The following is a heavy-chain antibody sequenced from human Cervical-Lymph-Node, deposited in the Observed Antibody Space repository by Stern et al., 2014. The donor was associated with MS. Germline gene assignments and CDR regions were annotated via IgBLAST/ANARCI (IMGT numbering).Heavy chain of an antibody. CDR2: ILTVFGAP. D-gene: IGHD2-15*01. Sequence: QVQLMQSGAEVRKPGSSVKVSCKASGGTFSAYAISWVRQAPGQGLEWMGGILTVFGAPNYAPRFQGRVTITADESTTTVYMELSSLTSDDTAVYYCARSEHIVAVVAAEHFYHAMAVWGQGTTVTVSS. CDR3: ARSEHIVAVVAAEHFYHAMAV. CDR1: GGTFSAYA. J-gene: IGHJ6*02. V-gene: IGHV1-69*01.